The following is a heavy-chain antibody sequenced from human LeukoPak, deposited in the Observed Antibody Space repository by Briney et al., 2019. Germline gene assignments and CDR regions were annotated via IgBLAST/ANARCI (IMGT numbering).Heavy chain of an antibody. CDR3: AKDTSSGSYFYFDY. J-gene: IGHJ4*02. CDR2: ISGSGGST. D-gene: IGHD1-26*01. CDR1: GFTFDDYA. Sequence: GGSLRLSCAASGFTFDDYAMHWVRQAPGKGLEWVSAISGSGGSTYYADSVKGRFTISRDNSKNTLYLQMNSLRAEDTAVYYCAKDTSSGSYFYFDYWGQGTLVTVSS. V-gene: IGHV3-23*01.